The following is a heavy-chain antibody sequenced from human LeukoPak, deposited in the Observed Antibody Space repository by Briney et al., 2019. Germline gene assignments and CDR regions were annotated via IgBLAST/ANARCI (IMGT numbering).Heavy chain of an antibody. CDR1: GYTFTSYG. D-gene: IGHD3-3*01. V-gene: IGHV1-18*01. J-gene: IGHJ6*01. CDR2: ISAYNGNT. CDR3: ARDLINEFWIRDEDPHGMDV. Sequence: ASVKVSCKASGYTFTSYGISWVRQAPGQGLEWMGWISAYNGNTNYAQKLQGRVTMTTDTSTSTAYMELRSLRSDDTAVYHCARDLINEFWIRDEDPHGMDVWGQGTTVTVSS.